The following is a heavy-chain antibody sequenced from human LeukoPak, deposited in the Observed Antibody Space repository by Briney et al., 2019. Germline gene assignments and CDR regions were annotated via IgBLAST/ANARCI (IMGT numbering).Heavy chain of an antibody. CDR3: ARVIVVVPGASDHFDC. J-gene: IGHJ4*02. V-gene: IGHV3-7*05. D-gene: IGHD2-2*01. CDR2: INPDGSAK. CDR1: GFTFSTYW. Sequence: PGGSPRLSCAGSGFTFSTYWMTWVRQAPGKGLEWVANINPDGSAKHFADSVKGRFTISRDNAKNSLFLQMNSLRAEDTAVYYCARVIVVVPGASDHFDCWGQGTLVTVSS.